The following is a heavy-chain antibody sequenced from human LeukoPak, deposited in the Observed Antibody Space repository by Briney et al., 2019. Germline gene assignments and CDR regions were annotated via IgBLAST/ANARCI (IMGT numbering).Heavy chain of an antibody. D-gene: IGHD4-23*01. J-gene: IGHJ2*01. CDR1: GFTFSSYW. CDR3: ARGGLRWYPDYYDFDL. Sequence: PGGSLRLSCVASGFTFSSYWMHWVRQPPGKGLVWVSRINADGSTTYADSVKGRFTISRDNAKNTLYLQMNSLRDEDTAVYYCARGGLRWYPDYYDFDLWGRGILVTVSS. CDR2: INADGST. V-gene: IGHV3-74*01.